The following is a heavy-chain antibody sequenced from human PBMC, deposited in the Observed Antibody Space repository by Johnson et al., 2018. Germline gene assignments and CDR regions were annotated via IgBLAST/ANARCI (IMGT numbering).Heavy chain of an antibody. CDR1: GFTFSNYN. Sequence: VQLVQSGGGLVQPGGSLRLSCAASGFTFSNYNMNWVRQAPGKGLEWLSYISSASSTIYYADSVKGRFTISRDNAKISLYLQMNSLRDDDTGVYYCAGGSGFGFDYSLDVGGRGTTVTVSS. D-gene: IGHD3-16*01. CDR2: ISSASSTI. V-gene: IGHV3-48*02. CDR3: AGGSGFGFDYSLDV. J-gene: IGHJ6*02.